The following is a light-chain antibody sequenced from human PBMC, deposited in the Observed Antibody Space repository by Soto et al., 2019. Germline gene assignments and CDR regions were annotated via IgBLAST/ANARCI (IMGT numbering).Light chain of an antibody. V-gene: IGKV3-15*01. CDR1: QSVNQK. CDR3: QQFNNWPHT. J-gene: IGKJ5*01. CDR2: VAS. Sequence: EILLTQSPATLSVSPGERATLSCGASQSVNQKLGWYQQKPGQAPRLLIYVASYRATGIPARSSGSGSGTEYTLTISNLPAEDFEVYYCQQFNNWPHTFGQGTRLEIK.